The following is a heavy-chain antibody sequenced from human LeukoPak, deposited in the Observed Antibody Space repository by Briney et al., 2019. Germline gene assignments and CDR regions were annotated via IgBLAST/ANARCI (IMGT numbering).Heavy chain of an antibody. J-gene: IGHJ4*02. V-gene: IGHV3-7*01. CDR1: GFTFSSYW. CDR3: AREGYSSSWYVAVLGY. D-gene: IGHD6-13*01. CDR2: IKQDGSEK. Sequence: GGSLRLSCAASGFTFSSYWMSWVRQAPGKGLEWVANIKQDGSEKYYVDSVKGRFTISRDNAKNSLYLQMNSLRAEDTAVHYCAREGYSSSWYVAVLGYWGQGTLVTVSS.